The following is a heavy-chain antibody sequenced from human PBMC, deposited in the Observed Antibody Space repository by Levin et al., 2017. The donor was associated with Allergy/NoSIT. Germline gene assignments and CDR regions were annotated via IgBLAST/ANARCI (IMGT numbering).Heavy chain of an antibody. CDR3: AREGLDSSGLVDS. D-gene: IGHD6-19*01. CDR1: GYTFTSYG. J-gene: IGHJ4*02. V-gene: IGHV1-18*01. CDR2: ISGYTAKT. Sequence: GESLKISCKASGYTFTSYGISWVRQAPGQGLEWMGWISGYTAKTNYAQRLQGRVTMTTDTSTSTAYMELRSLRSDDTAVYYCAREGLDSSGLVDSWGQGTLVTVSS.